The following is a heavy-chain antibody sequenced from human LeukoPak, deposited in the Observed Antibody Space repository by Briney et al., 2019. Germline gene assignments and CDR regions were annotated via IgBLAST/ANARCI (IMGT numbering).Heavy chain of an antibody. Sequence: GGSLRLSCAASGFTFSDSYMTWIRQAPGKGLEWVSYISRSGSYTTYADSVEGRLTISRDNAKNSLYLQMNSLRAEDTAVYYCARGRISDWTHDYWGQGTLVTVSS. V-gene: IGHV3-11*06. CDR1: GFTFSDSY. CDR3: ARGRISDWTHDY. D-gene: IGHD6-19*01. J-gene: IGHJ4*02. CDR2: ISRSGSYT.